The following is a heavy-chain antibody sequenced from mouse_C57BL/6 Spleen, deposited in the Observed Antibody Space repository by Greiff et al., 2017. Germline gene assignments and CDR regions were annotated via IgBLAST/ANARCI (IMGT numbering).Heavy chain of an antibody. CDR2: IYPRSGHT. J-gene: IGHJ4*01. CDR1: GYTFTSYG. D-gene: IGHD2-5*01. V-gene: IGHV1-81*01. Sequence: QVQLQPSGAELARPGASVKLSCKASGYTFTSYGISWVKQRTGQGLEWIGEIYPRSGHTYYNEKFKGKATLTADQSSSTAYMELRSLTSEDSAVYFCASGGTYSKGYAMDYWGQGTSVTVSS. CDR3: ASGGTYSKGYAMDY.